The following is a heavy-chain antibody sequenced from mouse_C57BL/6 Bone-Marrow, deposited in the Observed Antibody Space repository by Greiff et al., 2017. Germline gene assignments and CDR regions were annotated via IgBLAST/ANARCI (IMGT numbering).Heavy chain of an antibody. V-gene: IGHV14-4*01. CDR2: IDPENGDT. D-gene: IGHD2-12*01. J-gene: IGHJ2*01. CDR3: TTPLRLFDY. CDR1: GFNIKDDY. Sequence: VQLQQSGAELVRPGASVKLSCTASGFNIKDDYMHWVKQRPEQGLEWIGWIDPENGDTEYASKFQGKATITAATSSNTAYLQLSSLTSEDTAVYYCTTPLRLFDYWGQGTTLTVSS.